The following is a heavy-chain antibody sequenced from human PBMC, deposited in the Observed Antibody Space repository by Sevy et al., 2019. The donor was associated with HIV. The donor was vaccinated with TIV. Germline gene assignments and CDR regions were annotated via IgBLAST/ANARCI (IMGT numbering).Heavy chain of an antibody. CDR2: IKSKTDGGTT. J-gene: IGHJ6*02. V-gene: IGHV3-15*01. CDR1: GFTFSNAW. Sequence: GGSLRLSCAASGFTFSNAWMSWVRQAPGKGLEWVGRIKSKTDGGTTDYAAPVKGRFTNSRDDSKNTLYLQMNSLKTEDTAVYYCTTAGMLRYFDWLFHNYYYYYGMDVWCQGTTVTVSS. CDR3: TTAGMLRYFDWLFHNYYYYYGMDV. D-gene: IGHD3-9*01.